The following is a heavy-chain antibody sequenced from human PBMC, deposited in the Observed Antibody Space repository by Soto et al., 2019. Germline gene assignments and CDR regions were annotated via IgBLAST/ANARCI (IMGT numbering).Heavy chain of an antibody. Sequence: QVTLKESGPVLVNPTETLTLTCTVSGFSLSNARMGVSWIRQPPGKALEWLAHIFSNDEKSYSTSLKSRLTISKDTSKSQVVLTMTNMDPVDTATYYCARILDWAYDFWSGYFSPLYFDYWGQGTLVTVSS. CDR2: IFSNDEK. CDR3: ARILDWAYDFWSGYFSPLYFDY. CDR1: GFSLSNARMG. D-gene: IGHD3-3*01. J-gene: IGHJ4*02. V-gene: IGHV2-26*01.